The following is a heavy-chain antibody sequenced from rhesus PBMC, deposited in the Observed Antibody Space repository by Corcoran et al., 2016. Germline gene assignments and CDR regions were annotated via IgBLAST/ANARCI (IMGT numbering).Heavy chain of an antibody. CDR3: ARGVKLIQLQFFDY. CDR1: GGSISSSY. J-gene: IGHJ4*01. CDR2: IDGSGSST. V-gene: IGHV4-169*01. Sequence: QLQLQESGPGLVKPSETLSVTCAVSGGSISSSYWGWIRQAPGKGLEWIGYIDGSGSSTNYNPSLKSRVTLSVDTSKNQLSLKLSSVTAADTAVYYCARGVKLIQLQFFDYWGQGVLVTVSS. D-gene: IGHD5-12*01.